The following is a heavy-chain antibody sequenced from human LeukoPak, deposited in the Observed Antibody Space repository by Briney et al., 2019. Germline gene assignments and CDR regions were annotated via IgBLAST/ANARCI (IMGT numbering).Heavy chain of an antibody. V-gene: IGHV4-4*07. J-gene: IGHJ4*02. CDR2: IYTSGST. CDR3: ARGAEYYAIWRGYAGYSDC. CDR1: GGSISSYY. Sequence: SETLSLTCTVSGGSISSYYWSWIRQPAGKGLEWIGRIYTSGSTNYNPSLKSRVNISVDTSKNQFSLKLSSVTAADPAVYFCARGAEYYAIWRGYAGYSDCWGQGISVTVSS. D-gene: IGHD3-3*01.